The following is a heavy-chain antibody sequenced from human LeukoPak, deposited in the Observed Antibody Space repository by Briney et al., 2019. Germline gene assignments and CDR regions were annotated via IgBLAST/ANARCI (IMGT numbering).Heavy chain of an antibody. CDR2: IYTSGST. Sequence: SQTLSLTCTVSGGSISSGSYYWSWIRQPAGKGLEWIGRIYTSGSTNCNPSLKSRVTISVDTSKNQFSLKLSSVTAADTAVYYCARGANWFDPWGQGTLVTVSS. CDR3: ARGANWFDP. V-gene: IGHV4-61*02. CDR1: GGSISSGSYY. D-gene: IGHD4/OR15-4a*01. J-gene: IGHJ5*02.